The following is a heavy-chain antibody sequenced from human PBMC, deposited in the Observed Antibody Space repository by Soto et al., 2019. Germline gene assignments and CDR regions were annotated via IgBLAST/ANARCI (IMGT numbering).Heavy chain of an antibody. CDR1: GYTFTSYG. CDR3: AREFASSSCYNWFDP. V-gene: IGHV1-18*01. D-gene: IGHD6-13*01. CDR2: ISAYNGNT. Sequence: ASVKVSCKASGYTFTSYGISWVRQAPGQGLEWMGWISAYNGNTNYAQKLQGRVTMTTDTSTSTAYMELRSLRSDDTAVYYCAREFASSSCYNWFDPWGQGTLVTVSS. J-gene: IGHJ5*02.